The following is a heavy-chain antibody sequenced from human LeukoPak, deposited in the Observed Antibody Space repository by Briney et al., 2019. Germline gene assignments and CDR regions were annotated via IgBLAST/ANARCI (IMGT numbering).Heavy chain of an antibody. J-gene: IGHJ3*02. CDR3: VLGGAGGIRDVAYDI. CDR1: GFTYSSYS. CDR2: ISSTSIHI. Sequence: GGSLRPSCAASGFTYSSYSMNWFRQAPGKGLDWVSSISSTSIHIYYADSVNGRFTISRDNAENSLYLQMNSLRAEDTAVYYCVLGGAGGIRDVAYDIWGQGTMVTVSS. V-gene: IGHV3-21*01. D-gene: IGHD6-13*01.